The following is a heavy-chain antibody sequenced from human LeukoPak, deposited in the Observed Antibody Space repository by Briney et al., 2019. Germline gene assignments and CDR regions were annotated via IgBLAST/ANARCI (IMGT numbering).Heavy chain of an antibody. Sequence: ASVKVSCKASGYTFTSYDINWVRQATGQGLEWMGWMNPNSGNTGYAQKFQGRVTMTRNTSISTAYMELSSLRSEDTAVYYCARDRTWAARQDWYFDHWGQGTLVTVSS. J-gene: IGHJ4*02. D-gene: IGHD6-6*01. V-gene: IGHV1-8*01. CDR1: GYTFTSYD. CDR2: MNPNSGNT. CDR3: ARDRTWAARQDWYFDH.